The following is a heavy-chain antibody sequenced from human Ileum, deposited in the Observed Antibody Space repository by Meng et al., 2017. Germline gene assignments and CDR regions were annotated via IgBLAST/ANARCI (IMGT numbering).Heavy chain of an antibody. CDR3: ARGVVSGSHYNTY. V-gene: IGHV4-4*02. CDR2: IHHSGTT. Sequence: QLQLQESGPGLVKPSGTLSLTCAVSGGSISSSIWWSWVRQPPEKGLEWIGEIHHSGTTNYSPSLKSRLTISVDKSKNQFSLKLQSVTAADTAVYFCARGVVSGSHYNTYWGQGILVTVS. J-gene: IGHJ4*02. D-gene: IGHD3-10*01. CDR1: GGSISSSIW.